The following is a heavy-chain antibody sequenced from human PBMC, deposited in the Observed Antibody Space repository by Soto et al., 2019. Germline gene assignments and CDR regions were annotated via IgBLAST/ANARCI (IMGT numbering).Heavy chain of an antibody. CDR1: GFTFSSYA. CDR2: ISYDGSNK. D-gene: IGHD4-4*01. V-gene: IGHV3-30-3*01. Sequence: QVQLVESGGGVVQPGRSLRLSCAASGFTFSSYAMHWVRQAPGKGLEWVAVISYDGSNKYYTDSVKGRFTISRDNSKNTLYLHMNSLRAEDTAVYYCARPLWRDDYNCGYFDLWGRGTLVTVSS. CDR3: ARPLWRDDYNCGYFDL. J-gene: IGHJ2*01.